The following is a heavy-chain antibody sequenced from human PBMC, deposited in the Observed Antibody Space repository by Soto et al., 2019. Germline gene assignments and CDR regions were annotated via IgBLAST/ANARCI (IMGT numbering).Heavy chain of an antibody. CDR2: IYYSGST. CDR3: ATMGPVGATHYYGMDV. D-gene: IGHD1-26*01. CDR1: GGSISSSSYY. J-gene: IGHJ6*02. Sequence: SETLSLTCTVSGGSISSSSYYWGWIRQPPGKGLEWIGSIYYSGSTYYNPSLKSRVTISVDTSKNQFSLKLSSVTAADTAVYYCATMGPVGATHYYGMDVWGQGTTVTVSS. V-gene: IGHV4-39*01.